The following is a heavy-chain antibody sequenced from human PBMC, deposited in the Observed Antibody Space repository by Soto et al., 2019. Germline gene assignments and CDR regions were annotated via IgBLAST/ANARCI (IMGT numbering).Heavy chain of an antibody. D-gene: IGHD5-12*01. V-gene: IGHV4-61*01. J-gene: IGHJ4*02. CDR1: GYSISSGYY. Sequence: SETLSLTCAVSGYSISSGYYWSWIRQPPGKGLEWIGYIYYSGSTNYNPSLKSRVTISVDTSKNQFSLKLSSVTAADTAVYYCARERGRNFDYWGQGTLVTVSS. CDR2: IYYSGST. CDR3: ARERGRNFDY.